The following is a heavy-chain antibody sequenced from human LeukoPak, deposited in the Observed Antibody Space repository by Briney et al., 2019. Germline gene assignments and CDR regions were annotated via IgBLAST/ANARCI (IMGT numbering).Heavy chain of an antibody. D-gene: IGHD6-13*01. CDR2: IYYSGST. V-gene: IGHV4-39*07. J-gene: IGHJ6*02. CDR1: GGSISSSSYY. Sequence: SETLSLTCTVSGGSISSSSYYWGWIRQPPGKGLEWTGSIYYSGSTYYNPSLKSRVTISVDTSKNQFSLKLSSVTAADTAVYYCARVYAVSSSWYVFYYGMDVWGQGTTVTVSS. CDR3: ARVYAVSSSWYVFYYGMDV.